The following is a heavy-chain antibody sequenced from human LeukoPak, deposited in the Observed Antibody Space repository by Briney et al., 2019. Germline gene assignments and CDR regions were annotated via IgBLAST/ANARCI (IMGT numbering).Heavy chain of an antibody. Sequence: ASVKVSCKASGYTFTGYYMHWVRQAPGQGLEWMGWINPNSGGTNYAQKFQGRVTMTRDTSISTAYMELSRRRSDDTAVYYCARALLGITMVRGVMGVFDYWGQGTLVTVSS. CDR2: INPNSGGT. J-gene: IGHJ4*02. V-gene: IGHV1-2*02. CDR1: GYTFTGYY. CDR3: ARALLGITMVRGVMGVFDY. D-gene: IGHD3-10*01.